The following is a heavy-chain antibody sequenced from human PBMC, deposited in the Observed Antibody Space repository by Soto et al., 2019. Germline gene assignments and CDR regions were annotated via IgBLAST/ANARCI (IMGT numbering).Heavy chain of an antibody. D-gene: IGHD3-10*01. V-gene: IGHV1-18*04. Sequence: ASVKVSCKASGYTFTSYYMHWVRQAPGQGREGVGWMSGFTGKADYAQVFQDRVTMTTDTSTSTAYMELRSLRSDDTAVYYCARDQRYYGSGYYYSDSWGQGTLVTVSS. J-gene: IGHJ1*01. CDR1: GYTFTSYY. CDR3: ARDQRYYGSGYYYSDS. CDR2: MSGFTGKA.